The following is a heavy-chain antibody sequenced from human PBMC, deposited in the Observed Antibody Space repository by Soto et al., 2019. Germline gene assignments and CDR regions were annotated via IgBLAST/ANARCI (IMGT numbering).Heavy chain of an antibody. J-gene: IGHJ4*02. V-gene: IGHV4-4*02. Sequence: QVQLQESGPGLVRPSGTLSLTCAVSGGSISDNNWWSWVRQPPGKGLEWIGEIYRSGTAHYNPSPNSRITISMDKSKNQISLHLDSVTAADSDVYYCARHIGVPGTRGFDYWGQGTLVTVSS. D-gene: IGHD2-21*01. CDR2: IYRSGTA. CDR3: ARHIGVPGTRGFDY. CDR1: GGSISDNNW.